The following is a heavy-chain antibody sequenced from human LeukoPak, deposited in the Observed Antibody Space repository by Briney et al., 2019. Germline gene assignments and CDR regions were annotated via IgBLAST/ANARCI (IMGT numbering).Heavy chain of an antibody. D-gene: IGHD1-7*01. CDR3: ARGYNWNYGIDY. CDR1: GGSISSGGYY. J-gene: IGHJ4*02. Sequence: SQTLSLTCTVSGGSISSGGYYWSWIRQHPGKGLEWIGYIYYSGSTYYNPSLKSRVTISVDTSKNQFSLKLSSVTAADTAVYYCARGYNWNYGIDYWGQGTLVTVSS. V-gene: IGHV4-31*03. CDR2: IYYSGST.